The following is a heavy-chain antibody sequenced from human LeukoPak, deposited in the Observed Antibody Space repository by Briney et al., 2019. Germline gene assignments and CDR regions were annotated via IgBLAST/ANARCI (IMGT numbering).Heavy chain of an antibody. J-gene: IGHJ5*02. CDR1: GCTFSRYG. Sequence: ASVKAPWQALGCTFSRYGISWVRQAPGQGLGWVVGIIPIFGTANYAQKFQGRVTITADESTSTAYMELSSLRSEDTAVYYCAREGRSHVAAGPTFDPWGQGTLVTVSS. CDR2: IIPIFGTA. CDR3: AREGRSHVAAGPTFDP. D-gene: IGHD6-13*01. V-gene: IGHV1-69*13.